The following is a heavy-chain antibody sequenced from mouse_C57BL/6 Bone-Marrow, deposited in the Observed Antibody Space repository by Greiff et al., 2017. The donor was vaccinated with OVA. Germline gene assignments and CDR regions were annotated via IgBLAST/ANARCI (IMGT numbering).Heavy chain of an antibody. CDR3: ATPSYGKGAMDY. CDR1: GYTFTSYT. Sequence: VHLVESGAELARPGASVKMSCKASGYTFTSYTMHWVKQRPGQGLEWIGYINPSSGYTKYNQKFKDKATLTADKSSSTAYMQLSSLTSEDSAVYYCATPSYGKGAMDYWGQGTSVTVSS. D-gene: IGHD2-1*01. CDR2: INPSSGYT. V-gene: IGHV1-4*01. J-gene: IGHJ4*01.